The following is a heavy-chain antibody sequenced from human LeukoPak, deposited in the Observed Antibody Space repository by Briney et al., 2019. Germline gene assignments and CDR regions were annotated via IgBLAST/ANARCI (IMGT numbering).Heavy chain of an antibody. CDR2: ISAYNGNT. J-gene: IGHJ4*02. Sequence: GESLKISCKGSGYSFTSYWIGWVRQMPGKGLEWMGWISAYNGNTRYAQNLQGRVTLTTDTSTSTAYMEVRSLRSDDTAVYYCARAQTTGFGEALHYWGQGTLVTVSS. CDR3: ARAQTTGFGEALHY. V-gene: IGHV1-18*04. CDR1: GYSFTSYW. D-gene: IGHD3-10*01.